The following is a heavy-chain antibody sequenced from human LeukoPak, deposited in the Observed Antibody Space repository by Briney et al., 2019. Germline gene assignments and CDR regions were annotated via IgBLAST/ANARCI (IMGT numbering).Heavy chain of an antibody. J-gene: IGHJ2*01. CDR2: IYYSGST. CDR3: ASSGSSPYWYFDL. V-gene: IGHV4-59*01. CDR1: GGSISSYY. D-gene: IGHD1-26*01. Sequence: SETLSLTCTVSGGSISSYYWSWIRQPPGKGLEWIGYIYYSGSTNYNPSLKSRVTISVDTSKNQFSLKLSSVTAADTAVYYCASSGSSPYWYFDLWGRGTLVPVSS.